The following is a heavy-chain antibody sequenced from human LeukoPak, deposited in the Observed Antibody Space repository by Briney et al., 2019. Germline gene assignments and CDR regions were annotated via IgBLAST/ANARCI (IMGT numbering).Heavy chain of an antibody. J-gene: IGHJ5*02. CDR1: GGSISSYY. CDR2: IYYSGST. CDR3: ARLIAAAGDNWFDP. Sequence: SETLSLTCTVSGGSISSYYWSWIRQPPGKGLEWLGYIYYSGSTNYNPSLKSRVTISVDTSKNQFSLKLSSVTAADTAVYYCARLIAAAGDNWFDPWGQGTLVTVSS. V-gene: IGHV4-59*08. D-gene: IGHD6-13*01.